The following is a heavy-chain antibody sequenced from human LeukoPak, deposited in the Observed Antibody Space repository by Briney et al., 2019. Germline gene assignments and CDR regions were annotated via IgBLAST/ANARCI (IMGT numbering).Heavy chain of an antibody. CDR2: INHSGGT. V-gene: IGHV4-34*01. CDR1: GFTFSNYA. D-gene: IGHD2-8*02. CDR3: ARDLVASGAFDI. J-gene: IGHJ3*02. Sequence: PGGSLRLSCAASGFTFSNYAMSWVRQSPGKGLEWIGEINHSGGTNYNPSLKSRVTVSLDTSKNQFSLKLTSVTAADTAVYYCARDLVASGAFDIWGQGTMVTVSS.